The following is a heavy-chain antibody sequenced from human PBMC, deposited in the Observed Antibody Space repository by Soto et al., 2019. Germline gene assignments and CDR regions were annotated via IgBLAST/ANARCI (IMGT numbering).Heavy chain of an antibody. CDR3: AGSAAQNEPGPLFYY. Sequence: QLQLQESGPGLVRPSETLSLTCTVSGGSIRSSSYSWGGIRQSPGTGLGWVGSMFYSGSTFFDPPLECRVNKSMNMSKSEFSMRKATGTAADTAFYFCAGSAAQNEPGPLFYYWVRGTMVTVSS. V-gene: IGHV4-39*01. CDR2: MFYSGST. J-gene: IGHJ4*02. D-gene: IGHD3-10*01. CDR1: GGSIRSSSYS.